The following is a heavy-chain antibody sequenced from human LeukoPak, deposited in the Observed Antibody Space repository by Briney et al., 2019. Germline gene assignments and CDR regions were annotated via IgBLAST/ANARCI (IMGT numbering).Heavy chain of an antibody. D-gene: IGHD2-2*01. CDR3: ANHLACGSTSCPSFDY. CDR1: GFTVSSNS. V-gene: IGHV3-21*01. Sequence: GGSLRLSCAASGFTVSSNSMSWVRQAPGKGLEWVSSISDDSNYIYYADSVKGRFTISRDNAKNSLYLQMNSLRAEDTAVYYCANHLACGSTSCPSFDYWGQGTLVTVSS. J-gene: IGHJ4*02. CDR2: ISDDSNYI.